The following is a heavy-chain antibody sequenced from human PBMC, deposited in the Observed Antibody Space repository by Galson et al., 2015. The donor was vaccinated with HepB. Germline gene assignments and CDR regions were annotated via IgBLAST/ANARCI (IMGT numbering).Heavy chain of an antibody. CDR2: IIPILGIA. Sequence: SVKVSCKASGGTFSSYTISWVRQAPGQGLEWMGRIIPILGIANYAQKFQGRVTITADKSTSTAYMELSSLRSEDTAVYYCASREGGDGYNGGWGRIDYWGQGTLVTVSS. CDR3: ASREGGDGYNGGWGRIDY. J-gene: IGHJ4*02. D-gene: IGHD5-24*01. V-gene: IGHV1-69*02. CDR1: GGTFSSYT.